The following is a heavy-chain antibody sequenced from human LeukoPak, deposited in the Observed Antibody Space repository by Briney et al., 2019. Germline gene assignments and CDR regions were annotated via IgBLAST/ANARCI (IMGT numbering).Heavy chain of an antibody. CDR2: IIPIFGTA. J-gene: IGHJ4*02. CDR1: GGTFSSYA. D-gene: IGHD2-2*02. V-gene: IGHV1-69*05. CDR3: ARGNCSSTSCYSNWGDY. Sequence: ASVKVSCKASGGTFSSYAISWVRQAPGQGLEWMGRIIPIFGTANYAQKFQGGVTITTDESTSTAYMELSSLRSEDTAVYYCARGNCSSTSCYSNWGDYWGQGTLVTVSS.